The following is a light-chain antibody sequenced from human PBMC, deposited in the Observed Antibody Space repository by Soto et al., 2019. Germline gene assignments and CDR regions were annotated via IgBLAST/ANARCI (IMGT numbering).Light chain of an antibody. CDR3: QPSNNWPQT. V-gene: IGKV3-15*01. J-gene: IGKJ1*01. Sequence: EIVMTQSPATLSVSPGERATLSCRASQSVSSNLAWYQQKPGQAPRLLIYGASTRPTGIPARFSGSGSGTQFQLTISGLHSEDYAVYHCQPSNNWPQTFVQGTKVEIK. CDR1: QSVSSN. CDR2: GAS.